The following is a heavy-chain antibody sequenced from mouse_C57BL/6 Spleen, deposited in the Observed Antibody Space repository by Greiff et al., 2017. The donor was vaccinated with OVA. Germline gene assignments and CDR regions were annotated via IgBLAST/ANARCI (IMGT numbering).Heavy chain of an antibody. J-gene: IGHJ4*01. CDR1: GYTFTDYN. CDR2: INPNNGGT. Sequence: VQLQQSGPELVKPGASVKIPCKASGYTFTDYNMDWVKQSPGKSLEWIGDINPNNGGTIYNQKFKGKATLTVDKTSSTAYMELRSLTSEDTAVYYCANHNPYAMAYWGQGTSVTVSA. V-gene: IGHV1-18*01. D-gene: IGHD1-3*01. CDR3: ANHNPYAMAY.